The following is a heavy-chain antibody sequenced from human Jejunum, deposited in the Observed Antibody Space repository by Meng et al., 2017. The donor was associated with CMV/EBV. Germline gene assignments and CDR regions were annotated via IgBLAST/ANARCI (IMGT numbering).Heavy chain of an antibody. CDR3: TKDQVLL. D-gene: IGHD3-10*01. CDR1: GFTFSDYG. J-gene: IGHJ4*02. CDR2: ISYKGDNK. V-gene: IGHV3-30*02. Sequence: QEELVGSGGGVVQPGGSLRLSCTPSGFTFSDYGMHWIRQAPGKGLEWVAFISYKGDNKYYADSVRGRFTISRDNSKNTLDLQMNSLRTEDTAVYYCTKDQVLLWGQGTLVTVSS.